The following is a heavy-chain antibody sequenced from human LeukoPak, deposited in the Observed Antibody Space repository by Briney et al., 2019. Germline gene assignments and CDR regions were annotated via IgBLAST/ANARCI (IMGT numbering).Heavy chain of an antibody. CDR1: GGSISSSSYY. D-gene: IGHD3-22*01. CDR2: IYYSGST. Sequence: PSETLSLTCTVSGGSISSSSYYWGWIRQPPGKGLEWIGSIYYSGSTYYNPSLKSRVTISVDTSKNQFSLKLSSVTAADTAVYYCARDYDGFDYWGQGTLVTVSS. CDR3: ARDYDGFDY. V-gene: IGHV4-39*07. J-gene: IGHJ4*02.